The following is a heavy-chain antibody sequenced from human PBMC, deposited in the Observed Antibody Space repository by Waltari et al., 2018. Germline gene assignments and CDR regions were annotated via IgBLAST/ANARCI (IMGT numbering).Heavy chain of an antibody. CDR1: GGSFSTYY. Sequence: QVQLQQWGAGLLKPSETLSLTCAVYGGSFSTYYWSWIRQPPGKGLEWIGEINHDGSTNYNPSLKSRVTIAVDTSKEQFSLRRNSVTAADTAVYYCARGGTTVTTTWYFDLWGRGTLVTVSS. CDR2: INHDGST. CDR3: ARGGTTVTTTWYFDL. D-gene: IGHD4-17*01. J-gene: IGHJ2*01. V-gene: IGHV4-34*01.